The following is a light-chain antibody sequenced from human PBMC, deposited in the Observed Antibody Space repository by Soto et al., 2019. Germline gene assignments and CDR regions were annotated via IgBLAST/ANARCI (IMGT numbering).Light chain of an antibody. CDR2: AAS. V-gene: IGKV1-27*01. CDR1: QDIDIS. J-gene: IGKJ1*01. CDR3: QKYNSARWT. Sequence: GDRVTITCRASQDIDISLAWFQQRPGKAPEVLIYAASGLVTGVPSRFSGSGSGTDFNLTISSLQPEDVATYYCQKYNSARWTCGQGTKVDIK.